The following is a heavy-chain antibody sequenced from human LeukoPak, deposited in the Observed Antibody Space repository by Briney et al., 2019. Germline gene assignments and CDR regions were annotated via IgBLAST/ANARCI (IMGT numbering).Heavy chain of an antibody. CDR2: IYYSGST. J-gene: IGHJ4*02. V-gene: IGHV4-59*08. D-gene: IGHD4-23*01. CDR1: GGSISSYY. CDR3: ARRPDYGGKPFDY. Sequence: PSETLSLTCTVSGGSISSYYWSWIRQPPGKGLEWIGYIYYSGSTNYNPSLKSRVAISVDTSKNQFSLKLSSVTAADTAVYYCARRPDYGGKPFDYWGQGTLVTVSS.